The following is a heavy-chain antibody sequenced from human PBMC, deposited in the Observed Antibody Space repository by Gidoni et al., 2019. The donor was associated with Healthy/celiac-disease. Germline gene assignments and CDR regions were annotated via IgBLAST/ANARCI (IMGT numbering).Heavy chain of an antibody. CDR1: GFPFSSYS. Sequence: EVQLVESGGGLVRPGGSLRLSCAASGFPFSSYSMNWVRQAPGKGLEWVSYISSSSSTIYYADSVKGRFTISRDNAKNSLYLQMNSLRAEDTAVYYCARDAGYYYGMDVWGQGTTVTVSS. CDR3: ARDAGYYYGMDV. J-gene: IGHJ6*02. V-gene: IGHV3-48*01. CDR2: ISSSSSTI.